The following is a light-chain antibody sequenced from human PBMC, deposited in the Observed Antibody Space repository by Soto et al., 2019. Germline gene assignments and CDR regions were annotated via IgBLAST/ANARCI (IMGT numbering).Light chain of an antibody. Sequence: QSVLTQPLSASETPGQRVTISCSGSSSNIGSNYVYWHQHLPGTAPRPLIYKNDQRPSGVPDRFSGSKSGTSASLAISGLRPEDESDYYCVTWDDRLSASVFGGGTKVTVL. CDR1: SSNIGSNY. CDR2: KND. CDR3: VTWDDRLSASV. V-gene: IGLV1-47*01. J-gene: IGLJ3*02.